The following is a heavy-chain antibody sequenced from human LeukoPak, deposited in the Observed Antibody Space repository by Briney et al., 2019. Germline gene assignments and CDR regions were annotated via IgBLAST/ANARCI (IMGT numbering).Heavy chain of an antibody. V-gene: IGHV3-21*01. CDR1: GFTFSSYS. D-gene: IGHD3-3*01. CDR3: ASAFPSGYPPEGDY. Sequence: GGSLRLSCAASGFTFSSYSMNWVRQAPGKGLEWVSSISSSSSYIYYADSVKGRFTISRDNAKNSLYLQMNSLRAEDTAVYYCASAFPSGYPPEGDYWGQGTLVTVSS. CDR2: ISSSSSYI. J-gene: IGHJ4*02.